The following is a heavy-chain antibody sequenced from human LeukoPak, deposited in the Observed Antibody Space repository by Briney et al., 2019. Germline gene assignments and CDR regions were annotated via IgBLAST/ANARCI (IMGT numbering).Heavy chain of an antibody. D-gene: IGHD3-10*01. J-gene: IGHJ4*02. Sequence: SETLSLTCTVSGGSISSSTYYWGWVRQPPGMGLEWIGSIYSGGSTYYNSSLKSRITVSVDTSKNQFSLKVRSLTAADTAVYYCATDVIRGFYWGQGILVTVSS. CDR3: ATDVIRGFY. CDR2: IYSGGST. CDR1: GGSISSSTYY. V-gene: IGHV4-39*02.